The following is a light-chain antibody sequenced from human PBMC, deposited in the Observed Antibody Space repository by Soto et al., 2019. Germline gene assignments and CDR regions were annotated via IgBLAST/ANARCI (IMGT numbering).Light chain of an antibody. CDR1: QSVSSY. CDR2: GAS. Sequence: EKVMTQSPATLSMSPGERATLSCRASQSVSSYLAWYQQKPGQAPRLLIYGASTRATGIPARFSGSGSGTECTLTIGTLQSEDFAVYYCQQYNNWPSWTFGQGTKVEIK. J-gene: IGKJ1*01. V-gene: IGKV3-15*01. CDR3: QQYNNWPSWT.